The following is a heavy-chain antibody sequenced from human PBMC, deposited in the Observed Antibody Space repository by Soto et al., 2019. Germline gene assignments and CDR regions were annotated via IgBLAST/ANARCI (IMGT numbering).Heavy chain of an antibody. Sequence: GASVKVSCKASGGTFSSYAISWVRQAPGQGLEWMGGIIPIFGTANYAQKFQGRVTITADKSTSTAYMELSSLRSEDTAVYYCARDLLIAAAGIRTYYYGMDVWGQGTTVTVSS. CDR2: IIPIFGTA. D-gene: IGHD6-13*01. CDR3: ARDLLIAAAGIRTYYYGMDV. J-gene: IGHJ6*02. CDR1: GGTFSSYA. V-gene: IGHV1-69*06.